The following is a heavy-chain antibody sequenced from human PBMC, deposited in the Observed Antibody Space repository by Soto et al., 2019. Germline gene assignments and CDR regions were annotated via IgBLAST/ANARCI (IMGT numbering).Heavy chain of an antibody. CDR3: AHRRNIELGPLRLFDY. D-gene: IGHD2-15*01. J-gene: IGHJ4*02. CDR2: IYWDDDK. CDR1: GFSLSTRGEA. Sequence: SGPTLVNPTQTLTLTCTFSGFSLSTRGEAVAWIRQPPGEALEWLALIYWDDDKRYSPSLKNGVTITKDTFKNQVVLTMTDMDPVDTATYFCAHRRNIELGPLRLFDYWGQGTQVTVSS. V-gene: IGHV2-5*02.